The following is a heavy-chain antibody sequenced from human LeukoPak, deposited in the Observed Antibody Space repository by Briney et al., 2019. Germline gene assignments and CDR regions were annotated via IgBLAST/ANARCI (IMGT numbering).Heavy chain of an antibody. Sequence: PGGSLRLSCAASGFTFSNAWMSWVRQAPGKGLEWVGRIKSKTDGGTTDYAAPVKGRFTISRDDSKNTLYLQMNSLKTEDTAVYYCTTGSPLHSSSWYLFLGWGQGTLVTVSS. CDR3: TTGSPLHSSSWYLFLG. D-gene: IGHD6-13*01. CDR1: GFTFSNAW. J-gene: IGHJ4*02. CDR2: IKSKTDGGTT. V-gene: IGHV3-15*01.